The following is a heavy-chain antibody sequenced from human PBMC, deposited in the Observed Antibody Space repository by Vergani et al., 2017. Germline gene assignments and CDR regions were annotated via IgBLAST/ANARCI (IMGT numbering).Heavy chain of an antibody. Sequence: QVQLQESGPGLVKPSQTLSLTCTVSGGSISSGSYYWSWIRQPAGKGLEWIGRIYTSGSTNYNPSLKSRVTISVDTSKNQFSLKLSSVTAADTAVYYCARELELRNPHYYMDVWGKGTTVTVSS. CDR2: IYTSGST. V-gene: IGHV4-61*02. J-gene: IGHJ6*03. D-gene: IGHD1-7*01. CDR1: GGSISSGSYY. CDR3: ARELELRNPHYYMDV.